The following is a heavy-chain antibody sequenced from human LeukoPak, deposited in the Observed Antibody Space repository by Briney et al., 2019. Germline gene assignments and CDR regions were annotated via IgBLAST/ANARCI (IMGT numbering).Heavy chain of an antibody. Sequence: SEALSVTCILPRDSMSSYNWCWVWHTLQEGLWRIGYILDSGITNYNPSLKSRVIISVVRSKNQFSLRLTSVTAADTAVHYCAAVVVGPFYVCYYMDVWGKGTPVIVSS. J-gene: IGHJ6*03. V-gene: IGHV4-59*01. CDR2: ILDSGIT. D-gene: IGHD3-16*01. CDR1: RDSMSSYN. CDR3: AAVVVGPFYVCYYMDV.